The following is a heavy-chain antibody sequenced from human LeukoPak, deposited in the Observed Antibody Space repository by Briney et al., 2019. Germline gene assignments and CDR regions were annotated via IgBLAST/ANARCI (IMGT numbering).Heavy chain of an antibody. Sequence: GASVKVSCKATGYTFIIHGISWVRQAPGQGLEWLGWNSPYNGNTNYAQNLQGRVTMTTDTSTSTAYMELRSLRSDDTAVYYCGRDSTSMIPSAPGIWGQGTKVTVSS. D-gene: IGHD3-22*01. CDR1: GYTFIIHG. V-gene: IGHV1-18*01. J-gene: IGHJ3*02. CDR3: GRDSTSMIPSAPGI. CDR2: NSPYNGNT.